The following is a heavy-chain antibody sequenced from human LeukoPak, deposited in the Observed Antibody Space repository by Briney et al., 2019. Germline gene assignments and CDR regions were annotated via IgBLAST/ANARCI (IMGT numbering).Heavy chain of an antibody. V-gene: IGHV7-4-1*02. CDR1: GYTFTTYA. CDR2: INTKNGNP. J-gene: IGHJ4*02. CDR3: ALYYGDYGFDY. Sequence: EASVKVSCKASGYTFTTYAINWVRQAPGQGLEWMGWINTKNGNPTYAQDFTGRIVFSLDTSVSTAYLHISSLKAEDTAVYYCALYYGDYGFDYWGQGTLVTVSS. D-gene: IGHD4-17*01.